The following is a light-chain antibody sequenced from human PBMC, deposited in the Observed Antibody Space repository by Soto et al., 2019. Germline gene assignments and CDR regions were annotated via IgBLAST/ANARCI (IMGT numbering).Light chain of an antibody. CDR1: QSVSSY. V-gene: IGKV3-11*01. CDR3: QQRSNWPPLT. CDR2: DAS. Sequence: EIVLTQSPATLSLSPGERATLSCRASQSVSSYLAWYQQKPGQAPRLLIYDASNRATGIPARFSGSGSGTDFTHTISSLEPEDCAVYSCQQRSNWPPLTFGGGTNVEIK. J-gene: IGKJ4*01.